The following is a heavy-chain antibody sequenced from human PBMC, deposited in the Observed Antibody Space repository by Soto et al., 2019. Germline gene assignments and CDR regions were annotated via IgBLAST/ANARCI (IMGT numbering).Heavy chain of an antibody. CDR2: IYDSGSP. Sequence: SETLSLTCTVSGGSISSGDHCWSWIRQPPGKGLEWMGYIYDSGSPYYNPSLKSRVTISVDTSKNQFSLKLRSVTAADTAVYYCARARYNWNFYGMDVWGQGTTVTVSS. J-gene: IGHJ6*02. CDR3: ARARYNWNFYGMDV. V-gene: IGHV4-30-4*01. D-gene: IGHD1-20*01. CDR1: GGSISSGDHC.